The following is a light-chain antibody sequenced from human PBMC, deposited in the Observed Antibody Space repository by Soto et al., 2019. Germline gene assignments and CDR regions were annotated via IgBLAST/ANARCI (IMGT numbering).Light chain of an antibody. V-gene: IGKV3-15*01. CDR3: QQYAESPLT. CDR1: QSVSRN. CDR2: GTS. J-gene: IGKJ4*01. Sequence: EIVMTQSPATLSVSPGEIATLSCRASQSVSRNLAWYQQKPGQAPRLLIYGTSTRATGVPARFRGSGSGTDFTLTVGRLESEDFAVYYCQQYAESPLTFGGGTKVDIK.